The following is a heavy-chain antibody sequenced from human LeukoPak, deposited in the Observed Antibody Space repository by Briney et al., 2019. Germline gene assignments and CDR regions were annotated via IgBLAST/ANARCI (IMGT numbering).Heavy chain of an antibody. CDR1: GFTFSSYW. J-gene: IGHJ4*02. V-gene: IGHV3-74*01. CDR3: ARDADGPGSLIDY. Sequence: GGSLRLSCAAFGFTFSSYWMQWVRQAPGKGLEWVSRGSSDGSTTTYADSVKGRFTISRDNGKNTLYLQMNSLRAEDTAVYYCARDADGPGSLIDYWGQGTLVTVSS. D-gene: IGHD2-8*01. CDR2: GSSDGSTT.